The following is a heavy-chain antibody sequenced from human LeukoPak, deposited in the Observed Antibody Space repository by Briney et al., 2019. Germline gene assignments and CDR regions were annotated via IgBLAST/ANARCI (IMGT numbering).Heavy chain of an antibody. J-gene: IGHJ3*02. CDR3: ARDLVTVTKGFDI. D-gene: IGHD4-17*01. Sequence: SETLSLTCAVSADSFSSHYWTWIRQPPGKGLEWIGYISYIGSTNYNPSLKSRVTISIDTSKNQFSLKMSSVTAADTAVYYCARDLVTVTKGFDIWGQGAMVSVSS. CDR2: ISYIGST. V-gene: IGHV4-59*11. CDR1: ADSFSSHY.